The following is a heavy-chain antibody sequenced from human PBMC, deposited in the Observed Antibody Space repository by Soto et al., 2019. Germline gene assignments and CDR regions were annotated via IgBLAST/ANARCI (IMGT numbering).Heavy chain of an antibody. J-gene: IGHJ4*02. V-gene: IGHV1-18*01. CDR1: GYTFTSYG. CDR2: ISAYNGNT. D-gene: IGHD6-19*01. Sequence: ASVKVSCKASGYTFTSYGISWVRQAPGQGLEWMGWISAYNGNTNYAQKLQGRVTMTTDTSTSTAYMELRSLRSDDTAVYYCARGYSSGWSNYYFDYWGQGTLVTVSS. CDR3: ARGYSSGWSNYYFDY.